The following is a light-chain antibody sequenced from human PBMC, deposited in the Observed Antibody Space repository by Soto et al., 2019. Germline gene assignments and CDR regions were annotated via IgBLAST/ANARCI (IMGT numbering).Light chain of an antibody. V-gene: IGKV1-5*01. CDR2: DAS. Sequence: PMTQSVSPLSATVEDRVTITCRASQSIHIWLAWYQQKPGKAPKLLIYDASSLQSGVPSRFRGSTSGTECTLTISSLQPDDVATYYCQQCNSYPQSFGGGTKVDIK. CDR1: QSIHIW. CDR3: QQCNSYPQS. J-gene: IGKJ4*01.